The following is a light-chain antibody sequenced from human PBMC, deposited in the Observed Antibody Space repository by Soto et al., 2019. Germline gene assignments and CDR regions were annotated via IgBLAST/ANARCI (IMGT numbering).Light chain of an antibody. V-gene: IGKV1-5*03. Sequence: DIQMTQSPSTLSASVGDRVTITCRTSQSIRTWLAWYQQKPGKAPKLLIYRASSLESGVPSRFSGSGSGTEFTLTISSLQPDDFATYYCQRYISYATFGQGTKVDFK. CDR3: QRYISYAT. CDR2: RAS. J-gene: IGKJ1*01. CDR1: QSIRTW.